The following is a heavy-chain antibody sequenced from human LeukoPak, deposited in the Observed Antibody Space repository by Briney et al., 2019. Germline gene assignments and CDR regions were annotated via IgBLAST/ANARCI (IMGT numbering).Heavy chain of an antibody. V-gene: IGHV4-34*01. CDR3: ARGRYSSSWTPHY. CDR2: INHSGST. CDR1: GGSFSGYY. J-gene: IGHJ4*02. Sequence: SETLSLTCAVYGGSFSGYYWSWIRQPPRKGLEWIGEINHSGSTNYNPSLKSRVTISVDTSKNQFSLKLSSVTAADTAVYYCARGRYSSSWTPHYWGQGTLVTVSS. D-gene: IGHD6-13*01.